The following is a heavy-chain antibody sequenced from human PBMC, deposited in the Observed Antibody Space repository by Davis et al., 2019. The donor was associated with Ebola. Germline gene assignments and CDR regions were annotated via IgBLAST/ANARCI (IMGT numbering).Heavy chain of an antibody. CDR3: ARAVLTEGI. V-gene: IGHV4-59*12. CDR1: GGSISTYY. D-gene: IGHD1-14*01. CDR2: IYYSGST. Sequence: MPSDTLSLTCTVSGGSISTYYWNWIRQPPGKGLAWIGYIYYSGSTNYNPSLKSRVTISVDTSKNQFSLKLSSVTAADTGDYFCARAVLTEGIWGQGTTVTVSS. J-gene: IGHJ6*02.